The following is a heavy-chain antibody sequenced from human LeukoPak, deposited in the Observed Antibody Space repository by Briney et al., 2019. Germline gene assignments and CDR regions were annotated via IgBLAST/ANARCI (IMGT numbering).Heavy chain of an antibody. CDR1: GGTFSSYA. J-gene: IGHJ6*03. D-gene: IGHD1-26*01. V-gene: IGHV1-69*05. CDR3: ARGIVGATSYYMDV. CDR2: IIPIFGTA. Sequence: SVEVSCKASGGTFSSYAISWVRQAPGQGLEWMGGIIPIFGTANYAQKFQGRVTITTDESTSTAYMELSSLRSEDTAVYYCARGIVGATSYYMDVWGKGTTVTVSS.